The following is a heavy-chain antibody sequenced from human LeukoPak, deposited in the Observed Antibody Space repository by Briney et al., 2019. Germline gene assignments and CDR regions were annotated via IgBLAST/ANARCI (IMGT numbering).Heavy chain of an antibody. J-gene: IGHJ4*02. CDR2: VYSDGTT. V-gene: IGHV3-66*02. D-gene: IGHD1-7*01. CDR3: ARVNYAGGFDY. Sequence: GGSLRLSCAASGFTVSSDHMSWVRQAPGKGLEWVSIVYSDGTTYYADSVKGRSSVSRDISKNTMSVQMNGLRPEDTAVYYCARVNYAGGFDYWGQGTLVTVSS. CDR1: GFTVSSDH.